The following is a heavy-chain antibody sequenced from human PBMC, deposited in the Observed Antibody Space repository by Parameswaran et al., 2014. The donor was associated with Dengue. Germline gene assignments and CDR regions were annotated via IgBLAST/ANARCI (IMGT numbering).Heavy chain of an antibody. D-gene: IGHD3-10*01. CDR2: IYWDDDK. V-gene: IGHV2-5*08. Sequence: RWIRQPPGKALEWLALIYWDDDKRYSPSLKSRLTITKDTSKNQVVLTMTNMDPVDTATYYCAHRLGVRGVIITSWFDPWGQGTLVTVSS. CDR3: AHRLGVRGVIITSWFDP. J-gene: IGHJ5*02.